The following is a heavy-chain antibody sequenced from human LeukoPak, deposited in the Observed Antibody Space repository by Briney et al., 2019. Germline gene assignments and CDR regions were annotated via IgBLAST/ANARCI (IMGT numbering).Heavy chain of an antibody. D-gene: IGHD3-22*01. CDR2: ISAYNGNT. Sequence: ASVKVSCKASGYTFTSYGISWVRQAPGQGLEWMGWISAYNGNTNYAQKLQGRVTMTTDTSTSTAYMELRSLRSDDTAVYYCARDYTDYYDSSGYLRDYYYYYYMDVWGEGTTVTVSS. V-gene: IGHV1-18*01. CDR1: GYTFTSYG. CDR3: ARDYTDYYDSSGYLRDYYYYYYMDV. J-gene: IGHJ6*03.